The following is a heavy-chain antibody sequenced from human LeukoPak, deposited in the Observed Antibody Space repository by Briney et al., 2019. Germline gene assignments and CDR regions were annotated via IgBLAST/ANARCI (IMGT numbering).Heavy chain of an antibody. Sequence: SETLSLTCTVSGGSITGYYWSWIRQPPGKGLEWIGYIYYSGSTKYNPSLKSRVTISVDTSKNQFSLKLSSVTAADTAVYFCARLGRLQEVTPIGYYHGMDIWGQGTTVTVSS. CDR3: ARLGRLQEVTPIGYYHGMDI. V-gene: IGHV4-59*08. CDR2: IYYSGST. CDR1: GGSITGYY. J-gene: IGHJ6*02. D-gene: IGHD4-23*01.